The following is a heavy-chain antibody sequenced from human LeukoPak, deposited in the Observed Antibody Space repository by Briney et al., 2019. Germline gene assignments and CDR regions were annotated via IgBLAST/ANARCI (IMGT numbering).Heavy chain of an antibody. Sequence: GGSLRLSCAASGFTFSSYSMNWVRQAPGKGLEWVSSISSSSSYIYYADSVKGRFTISRDNAKNSLYLQMNSLRAEDTAVYYCARDYGSGSYYNNWFDPWGQGTLVTVSS. CDR2: ISSSSSYI. CDR3: ARDYGSGSYYNNWFDP. D-gene: IGHD3-10*01. CDR1: GFTFSSYS. J-gene: IGHJ5*02. V-gene: IGHV3-21*01.